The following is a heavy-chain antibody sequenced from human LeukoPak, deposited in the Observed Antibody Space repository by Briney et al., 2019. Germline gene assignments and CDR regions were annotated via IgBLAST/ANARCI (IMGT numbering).Heavy chain of an antibody. D-gene: IGHD5-18*01. CDR2: IIPIFGTA. Sequence: SVKVSCKASGGTFSSYAISWVRQAPEQGLEWMGGIIPIFGTANYAQKSQGRVTITADKSTSTAYMELSSLRSEDTAVYYCAGAREYSYGWGFDYWGQGTLVTVSS. CDR3: AGAREYSYGWGFDY. CDR1: GGTFSSYA. V-gene: IGHV1-69*06. J-gene: IGHJ4*02.